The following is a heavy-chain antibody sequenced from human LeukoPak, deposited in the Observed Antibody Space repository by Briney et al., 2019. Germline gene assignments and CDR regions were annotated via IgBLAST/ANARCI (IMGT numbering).Heavy chain of an antibody. J-gene: IGHJ6*02. V-gene: IGHV4-59*01. D-gene: IGHD3-9*01. CDR2: IYYGGNT. CDR1: GDSISTYY. Sequence: SETLSLTCTVSGDSISTYYWSWVRQAPGKGLEWIGYIYYGGNTNYNPSLKSRVTISVDTSKNQFSLKLSSVTAVDTAVYYCARDNDISRGFYYAMDVWGQGTTVIVSS. CDR3: ARDNDISRGFYYAMDV.